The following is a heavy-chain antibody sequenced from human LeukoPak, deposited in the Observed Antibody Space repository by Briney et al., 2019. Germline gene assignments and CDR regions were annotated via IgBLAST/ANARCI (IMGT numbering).Heavy chain of an antibody. D-gene: IGHD1-26*01. V-gene: IGHV3-30*18. Sequence: PGGSLRLSCAASGFTFSSYGMHWVRQAPGKGLEWVAVISYDGSNKFYADSVKGRFTISRDSSKSTLYLQMNSLRAEDTAVYYCAKDPSGSGSPLYWGQGTLVTVSS. CDR1: GFTFSSYG. CDR3: AKDPSGSGSPLY. J-gene: IGHJ4*02. CDR2: ISYDGSNK.